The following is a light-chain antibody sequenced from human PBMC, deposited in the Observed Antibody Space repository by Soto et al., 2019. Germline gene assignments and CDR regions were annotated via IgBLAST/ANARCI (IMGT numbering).Light chain of an antibody. CDR2: DAS. V-gene: IGKV1-5*01. J-gene: IGKJ1*01. Sequence: DIQMTQSPSTLSASVGDRVTITCRASQSIRSSLAWYQQRPGKAPNLLIYDASSLGSGVPSRFSGSGSGTEFTLTISCLQPDDFATYYCQYYDSYSLWTFDQGTRVEIK. CDR3: QYYDSYSLWT. CDR1: QSIRSS.